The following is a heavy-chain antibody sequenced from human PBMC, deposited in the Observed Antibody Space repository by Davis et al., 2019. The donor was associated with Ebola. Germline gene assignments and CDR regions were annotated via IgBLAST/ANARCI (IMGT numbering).Heavy chain of an antibody. CDR1: GFTFSSYA. V-gene: IGHV3-23*01. J-gene: IGHJ6*02. CDR3: AKALGYSYGPYGMDV. Sequence: GGSLRLSCAASGFTFSSYAMSWVRQAPGKGLEWVSAISGSGGSTYYADSVKGRFTISRDNSKNTLYLQMNSLRAEDTAVYYCAKALGYSYGPYGMDVWGQGTTVTVSS. CDR2: ISGSGGST. D-gene: IGHD5-18*01.